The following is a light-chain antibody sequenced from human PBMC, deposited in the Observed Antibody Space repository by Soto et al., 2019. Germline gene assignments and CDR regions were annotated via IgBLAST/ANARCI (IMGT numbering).Light chain of an antibody. CDR1: QTINKY. Sequence: DVQMTQSPSSLSASVGDRVTITCRASQTINKYLNWYQHKPGKAPKLLIYEASTLQSVVPSRFSGTESGTDFTLTINSLQPEDFATYYCQQSYSSPRTFGQGTKVEIK. J-gene: IGKJ1*01. CDR2: EAS. CDR3: QQSYSSPRT. V-gene: IGKV1-39*01.